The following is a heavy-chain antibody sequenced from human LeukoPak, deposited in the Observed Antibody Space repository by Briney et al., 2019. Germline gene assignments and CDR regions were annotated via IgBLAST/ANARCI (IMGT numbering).Heavy chain of an antibody. CDR3: ARDPGDIVVVPAAIGAFDI. Sequence: GGSLRLSCAASGFTVSSNYMSWVRQAPGKGLEWVSVIYSGGSTYYADSVKGRFTISRDNSKTTLYLQMNSLRAEDTAVYYCARDPGDIVVVPAAIGAFDIWGQGTMVTVSS. J-gene: IGHJ3*02. D-gene: IGHD2-2*01. CDR2: IYSGGST. V-gene: IGHV3-66*01. CDR1: GFTVSSNY.